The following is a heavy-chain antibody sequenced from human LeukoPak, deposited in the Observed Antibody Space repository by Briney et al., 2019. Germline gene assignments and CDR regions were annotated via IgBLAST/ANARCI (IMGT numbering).Heavy chain of an antibody. V-gene: IGHV1-18*01. CDR3: ARAGITMVRGDHFDY. CDR2: ISAYNGNT. J-gene: IGHJ4*02. CDR1: GYTFTSYG. Sequence: ASVKVSCKASGYTFTSYGISWVRQAPGQGLEWMGWISAYNGNTNYAQKLQGRVTMTTDTSTSTAYMELRSLRSDDTAVYYCARAGITMVRGDHFDYWGQGTLVTVSS. D-gene: IGHD3-10*01.